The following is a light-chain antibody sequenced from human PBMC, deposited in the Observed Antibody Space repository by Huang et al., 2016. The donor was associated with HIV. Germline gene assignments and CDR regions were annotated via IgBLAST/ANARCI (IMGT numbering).Light chain of an antibody. J-gene: IGKJ4*01. CDR2: GAS. CDR1: QSINNN. Sequence: EIVLTQSPATLSLSPGERAALSCRATQSINNNLAWYQQEPGQSPRLIIYGASTRATGIPARFRGSGSGTEFTLTISSLQSEDFAVYYCQQYNNWPPLLTFGGGTKVDIK. CDR3: QQYNNWPPLLT. V-gene: IGKV3-15*01.